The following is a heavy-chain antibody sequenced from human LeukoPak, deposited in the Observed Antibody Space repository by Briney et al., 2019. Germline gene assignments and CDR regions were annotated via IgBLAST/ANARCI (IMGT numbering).Heavy chain of an antibody. Sequence: SGGSLRLSCAASGFILSTHGMHWVRQAPGKGLEWVAGMRYDGSREDYADSVKGRFTISRDMSKNTLNLQMNSLRVEDTAMFYCARDLSFGSLDFRGQGTLVTVSS. CDR3: ARDLSFGSLDF. CDR1: GFILSTHG. J-gene: IGHJ4*02. CDR2: MRYDGSRE. V-gene: IGHV3-33*01. D-gene: IGHD1-26*01.